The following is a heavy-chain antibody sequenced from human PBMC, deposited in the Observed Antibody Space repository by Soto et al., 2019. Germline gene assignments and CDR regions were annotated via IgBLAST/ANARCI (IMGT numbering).Heavy chain of an antibody. J-gene: IGHJ4*02. CDR3: ARRYGPGFDY. D-gene: IGHD4-17*01. V-gene: IGHV4-59*08. Sequence: PSETLSLTCTVSGGYISSYYLSWIRQPPGKGLEWIGYIYYSGSTNYNPSLKSRVTISVDTSKNQFSLKLSSVTAADTAVYYCARRYGPGFDYWGQGTLVTVSS. CDR1: GGYISSYY. CDR2: IYYSGST.